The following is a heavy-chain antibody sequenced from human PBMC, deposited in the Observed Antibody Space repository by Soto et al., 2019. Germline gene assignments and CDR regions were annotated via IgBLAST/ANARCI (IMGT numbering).Heavy chain of an antibody. CDR2: IKQDGSEK. V-gene: IGHV3-7*01. D-gene: IGHD2-2*01. J-gene: IGHJ6*01. Sequence: EVQLVESGGGLVQPGGSLRLSCAASGFTFSSYWMSWVRQAPGKGLEWVANIKQDGSEKYYVDSVKGRFTISRDNATNSLYLQMNSLRAEDTAVYYCARDPSIVLVPAATYYYYYYGMDVWGQGTTGTVAS. CDR1: GFTFSSYW. CDR3: ARDPSIVLVPAATYYYYYYGMDV.